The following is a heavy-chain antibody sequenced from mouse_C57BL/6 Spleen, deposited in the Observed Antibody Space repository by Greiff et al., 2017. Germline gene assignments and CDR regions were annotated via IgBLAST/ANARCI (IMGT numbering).Heavy chain of an antibody. CDR1: GFNIKDDC. V-gene: IGHV14-4*01. CDR3: TTGMVTTQDYY. Sequence: EVQLQQSGAELVRPGASVKLSCTASGFNIKDDCMHWVKQRPEQGLEWIGWIDPENGDTEYASKFQGKATITADTSSNTAYLQLSSLTSEDTAVYYCTTGMVTTQDYYWGQGTTLTVSS. D-gene: IGHD2-2*01. J-gene: IGHJ2*01. CDR2: IDPENGDT.